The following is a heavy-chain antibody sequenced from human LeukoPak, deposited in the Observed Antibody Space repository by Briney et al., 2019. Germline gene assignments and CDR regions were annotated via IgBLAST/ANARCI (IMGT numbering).Heavy chain of an antibody. D-gene: IGHD5-18*01. CDR3: PGGRSSRYNYGRRELDPSCYYYYGMDG. Sequence: SETLSLTCAVYGGSFSGYYWSWIRQPPGKGLEWIGEINHSGSTNYNPSLKSRVTISVDTSKNQFSLKLSSVTAAATPVYYCPGGRSSRYNYGRRELDPSCYYYYGMDGWGQGTTVTVSS. CDR1: GGSFSGYY. CDR2: INHSGST. V-gene: IGHV4-34*01. J-gene: IGHJ6*02.